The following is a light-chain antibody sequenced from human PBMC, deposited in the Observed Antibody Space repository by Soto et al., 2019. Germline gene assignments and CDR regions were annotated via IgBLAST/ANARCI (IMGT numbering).Light chain of an antibody. CDR1: QSVSSN. CDR3: QQYGNSPIT. CDR2: GAS. J-gene: IGKJ5*01. Sequence: MTQSPSSLSVSPGERATLSCRASQSVSSNLAWYQQKHGQXXRXXIYGASTRATGIPARFSGSGSGTDLTITISRLEPEDFEVYDCQQYGNSPITFGQGTRLEIK. V-gene: IGKV3-15*01.